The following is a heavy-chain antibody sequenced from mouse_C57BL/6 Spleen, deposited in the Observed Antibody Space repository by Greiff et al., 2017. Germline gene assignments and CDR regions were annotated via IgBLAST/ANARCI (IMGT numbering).Heavy chain of an antibody. CDR2: IYPRSGNT. J-gene: IGHJ4*01. CDR3: ASYYDYGDYYAMDY. V-gene: IGHV1-81*01. CDR1: GYTFTSYG. Sequence: QVQLKQSGAELARPGASVKLSCKASGYTFTSYGISWVKQRTGQGLEWIGEIYPRSGNTYYNEKFKGKATLTADKSSSTAYMELRSLTSEDSAVYFCASYYDYGDYYAMDYWGQGTSVTVSS. D-gene: IGHD2-4*01.